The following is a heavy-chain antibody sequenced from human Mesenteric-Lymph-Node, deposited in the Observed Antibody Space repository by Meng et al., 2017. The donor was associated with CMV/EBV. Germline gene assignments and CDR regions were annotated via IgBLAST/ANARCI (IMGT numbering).Heavy chain of an antibody. CDR2: INPDGTEE. V-gene: IGHV3-7*04. J-gene: IGHJ4*02. Sequence: GGSLRLSCAASGFTFSSSAMTWVRRAPGKGLEWVASINPDGTEEFYVDSVKGRFTLSRDNAKNSLFLQMSTLRVEDTAVYYCARAYCGNVACAPAYWGQGTLVTVSS. CDR1: GFTFSSSA. D-gene: IGHD2-21*01. CDR3: ARAYCGNVACAPAY.